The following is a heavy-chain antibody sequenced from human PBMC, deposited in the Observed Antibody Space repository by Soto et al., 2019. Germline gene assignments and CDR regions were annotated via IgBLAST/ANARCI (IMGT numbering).Heavy chain of an antibody. D-gene: IGHD2-2*01. V-gene: IGHV4-31*02. CDR3: ARDVTSTHNCFAL. J-gene: IGHJ5*02. CDR1: GGSLKSGGYY. CDR2: IYYTGRT. Sequence: QVQLQESGPGLVKPSQTLSLTCTVSGGSLKSGGYYWSWIRQHPGRGLEWIGYIYYTGRTYYNPSLESRVTLSVATSKSHFPLQLRAVPAADTAVYYCARDVTSTHNCFALWGHGTLVTVSS.